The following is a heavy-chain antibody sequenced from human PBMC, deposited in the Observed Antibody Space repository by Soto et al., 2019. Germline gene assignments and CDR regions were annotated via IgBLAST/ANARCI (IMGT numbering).Heavy chain of an antibody. CDR3: ARDWRVPDISYYYMDV. Sequence: SETLSLTCTVSGGSLSSYYWSWIRQPPGKGLEWIGYIYYSGSTNYNPSLKSRVTISVDTSKNQFSLKLSSVTAADTAVYYCARDWRVPDISYYYMDVWGKGTTVTVSS. J-gene: IGHJ6*03. CDR2: IYYSGST. V-gene: IGHV4-59*01. CDR1: GGSLSSYY. D-gene: IGHD2-2*01.